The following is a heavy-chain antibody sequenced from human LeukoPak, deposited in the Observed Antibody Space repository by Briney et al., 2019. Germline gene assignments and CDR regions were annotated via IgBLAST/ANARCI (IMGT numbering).Heavy chain of an antibody. D-gene: IGHD6-6*01. CDR1: GFTVSRNY. J-gene: IGHJ2*01. CDR3: AKGPSIAARPGYFDL. V-gene: IGHV3-53*01. CDR2: IYSGGST. Sequence: PGGSLRLSCAASGFTVSRNYMSWVRQAPGKGLEWVSVIYSGGSTYYADSVEGRFTISRDNSKNTLYLQMNSLRAEDTAVYYCAKGPSIAARPGYFDLWGRGTLVTVYS.